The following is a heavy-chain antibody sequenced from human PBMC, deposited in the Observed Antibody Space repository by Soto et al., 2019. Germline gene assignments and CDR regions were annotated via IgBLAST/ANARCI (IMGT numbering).Heavy chain of an antibody. CDR2: INHSGST. J-gene: IGHJ4*02. CDR1: GRSFSGYY. D-gene: IGHD3-3*01. V-gene: IGHV4-34*01. Sequence: SETLSLTCPVYGRSFSGYYWSWIRQPTGKGLEWIGEINHSGSTNYNPSLKSRVTISVDTSKNQFSLKLSSVTAADTAVYYRARLLPEVMGFGDYFDYWGQGILVTVSS. CDR3: ARLLPEVMGFGDYFDY.